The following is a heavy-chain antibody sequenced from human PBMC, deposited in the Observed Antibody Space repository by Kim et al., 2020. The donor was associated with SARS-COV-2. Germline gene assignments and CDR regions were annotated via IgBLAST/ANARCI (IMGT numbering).Heavy chain of an antibody. D-gene: IGHD3-16*01. CDR1: GYNFPNYW. V-gene: IGHV5-51*01. CDR2: IYPGDSDT. J-gene: IGHJ4*02. Sequence: GESLKISCKGSGYNFPNYWIGWVRQMPGKGLEWMGIIYPGDSDTRYSPSFQGQVTISADKSTTTAYLQWSRLKASDTAMYYRARSAGPYDYYFDYWGQGTLVTVSS. CDR3: ARSAGPYDYYFDY.